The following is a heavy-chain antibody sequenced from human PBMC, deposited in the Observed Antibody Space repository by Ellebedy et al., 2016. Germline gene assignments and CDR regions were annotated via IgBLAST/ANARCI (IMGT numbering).Heavy chain of an antibody. CDR2: IGSTGSTT. D-gene: IGHD3-16*01. J-gene: IGHJ5*02. V-gene: IGHV3-11*04. CDR1: GFTFGDSY. CDR3: ARGVGGTSLNWFDP. Sequence: GESLKISXAASGFTFGDSYMSWIRQSPGKGLEWLSYIGSTGSTTYYAESVKGRFIISRDNTKNSLFLQMNSLRAEDTAVYYCARGVGGTSLNWFDPWGQGTLVTVSS.